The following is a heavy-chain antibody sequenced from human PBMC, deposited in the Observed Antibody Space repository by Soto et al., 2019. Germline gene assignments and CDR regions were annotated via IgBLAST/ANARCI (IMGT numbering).Heavy chain of an antibody. D-gene: IGHD2-8*02. J-gene: IGHJ6*02. CDR1: GFTFSDYY. V-gene: IGHV3-11*06. Sequence: HVQMVESGGDLVKPGGSLRLSCEVSGFTFSDYYMSWIRQAPEKGLEWVAYISSRGNYTNYENSVRGRFTISRDNVKNGRFRKLNILTNEETAVYYWARDGGVIMAAATGGGYGMDVWGQGTTVIVSS. CDR2: ISSRGNYT. CDR3: ARDGGVIMAAATGGGYGMDV.